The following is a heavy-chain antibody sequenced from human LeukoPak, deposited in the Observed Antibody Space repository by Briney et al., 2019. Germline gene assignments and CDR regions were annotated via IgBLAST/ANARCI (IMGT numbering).Heavy chain of an antibody. J-gene: IGHJ4*02. Sequence: GGSLRLSCAASGFTFSSYWMSWVRQAPGKGLEWVANIKQDGSEKYYVDSVKGRFTISRDNAKNSLYLQMNSLRAEDTAVYYCARDRKVGATEAEAFDYWGQGTLVTVSS. V-gene: IGHV3-7*01. CDR3: ARDRKVGATEAEAFDY. CDR2: IKQDGSEK. CDR1: GFTFSSYW. D-gene: IGHD1-26*01.